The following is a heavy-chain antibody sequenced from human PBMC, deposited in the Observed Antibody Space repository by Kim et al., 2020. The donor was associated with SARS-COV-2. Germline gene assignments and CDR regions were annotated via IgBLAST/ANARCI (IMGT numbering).Heavy chain of an antibody. V-gene: IGHV4-34*01. J-gene: IGHJ4*02. CDR3: ARDPSRIQLWPYFDY. Sequence: SETLSLTCAVYGGSFSGYYWSWIRQPPGKGLEWIGEINHSGSTNYNPSLKSRVTISVDTSKNQFSLKLSSVTAADTAVYYCARDPSRIQLWPYFDYWGQGTLVTVSS. CDR1: GGSFSGYY. CDR2: INHSGST. D-gene: IGHD5-18*01.